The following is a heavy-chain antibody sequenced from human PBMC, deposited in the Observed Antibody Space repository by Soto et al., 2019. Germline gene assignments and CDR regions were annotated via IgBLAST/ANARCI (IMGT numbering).Heavy chain of an antibody. Sequence: ASVKVSCKASGYTFTGYYMHWVRQAPGQGLEWMGWINPNSGGTNYAQKFQGRVTMTRDTSISTAYMELSRLRSDDTAVYYCAREYSGYDHAFDYWGQGTLVTVSS. J-gene: IGHJ4*02. V-gene: IGHV1-2*02. CDR1: GYTFTGYY. CDR2: INPNSGGT. CDR3: AREYSGYDHAFDY. D-gene: IGHD5-12*01.